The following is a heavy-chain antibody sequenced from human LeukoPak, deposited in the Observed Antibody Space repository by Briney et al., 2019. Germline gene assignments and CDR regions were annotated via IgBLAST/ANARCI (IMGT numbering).Heavy chain of an antibody. CDR2: ISYDGSNK. V-gene: IGHV3-30*18. Sequence: PGRPLRLSCAASGFTFSSYGMHWVRQAPGKGLEWVAVISYDGSNKYYADSVKGRFTISRDNSKNTLYLQMNSLRAEDTAVYYCAKDNDWWELLFDYWGQGTLVTVSS. J-gene: IGHJ4*02. CDR3: AKDNDWWELLFDY. D-gene: IGHD1-26*01. CDR1: GFTFSSYG.